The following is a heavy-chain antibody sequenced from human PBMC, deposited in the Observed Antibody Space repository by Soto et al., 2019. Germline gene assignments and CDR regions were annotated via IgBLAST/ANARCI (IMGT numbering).Heavy chain of an antibody. CDR1: GYTVTIYW. J-gene: IGHJ4*02. V-gene: IGHV5-51*01. CDR3: ARPANTVADHFDL. D-gene: IGHD4-17*01. CDR2: IYPSDSDT. Sequence: PXESLRISCQVSGYTVTIYWIGLVRQMPGKGLEWMGIIYPSDSDTRYSPSFQGQVTISADQSINTAYLQWDSLKASDTAIYYCARPANTVADHFDLWGQGTPVTVSS.